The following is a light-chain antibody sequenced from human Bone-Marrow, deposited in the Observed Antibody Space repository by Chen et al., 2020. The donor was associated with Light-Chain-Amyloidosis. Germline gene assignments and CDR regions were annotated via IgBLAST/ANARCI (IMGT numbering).Light chain of an antibody. CDR2: DDS. V-gene: IGLV3-21*02. CDR3: QVWDRSSDRPV. CDR1: NIGSTS. Sequence: SYVLTQPSSVSVAPGQTATIAFGGNNIGSTSVQWYQQTPGQASLLVVYDDSDRPSGIPGRLSGSNSGNTANLTISRVEAGDEADYYCQVWDRSSDRPVFGGGTKLTVL. J-gene: IGLJ3*02.